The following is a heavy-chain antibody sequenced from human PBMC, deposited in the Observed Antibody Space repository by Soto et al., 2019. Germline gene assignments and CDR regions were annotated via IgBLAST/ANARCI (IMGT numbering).Heavy chain of an antibody. CDR3: AREADYVNWFDP. J-gene: IGHJ5*02. Sequence: EVQLVESGGGLVQPGGSLRLSCAASGFTFSSYSMNWVRQAPGKGLEWVSYISSSSSTIYYGDSVKGRFTISRDNAKNSLYLQMTSLRAEDTAGYYCAREADYVNWFDPWGQGTLVTVSS. D-gene: IGHD4-17*01. CDR2: ISSSSSTI. CDR1: GFTFSSYS. V-gene: IGHV3-48*01.